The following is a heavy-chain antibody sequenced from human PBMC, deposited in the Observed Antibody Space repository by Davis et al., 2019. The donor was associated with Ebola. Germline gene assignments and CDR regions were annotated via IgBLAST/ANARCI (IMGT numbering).Heavy chain of an antibody. V-gene: IGHV3-7*01. CDR2: IKEDGSDK. J-gene: IGHJ4*02. Sequence: GSLRLSCAASGFTFSSYAMSRVRQAPGKGPEWVANIKEDGSDKYYVDSVKGRFTISRENAKNSLYLQMSSLRVEDTAVYYCARDTTVAGGGQNYWGQGTLVTVSS. CDR1: GFTFSSYA. CDR3: ARDTTVAGGGQNY. D-gene: IGHD6-13*01.